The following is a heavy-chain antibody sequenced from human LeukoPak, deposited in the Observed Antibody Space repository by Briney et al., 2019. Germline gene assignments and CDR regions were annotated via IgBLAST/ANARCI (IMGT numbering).Heavy chain of an antibody. D-gene: IGHD5-12*01. CDR1: GGSISSSSYY. Sequence: PSETLSLTCTVSGGSISSSSYYWGWIRQPPGKGLEWIGSIYYSGSTYYNPSLKSRVTISVDTSKNQFSLKLSSVTAADTAVYYCARDQTGMVASYGMDVWGQGTTVTVSS. CDR3: ARDQTGMVASYGMDV. V-gene: IGHV4-39*07. CDR2: IYYSGST. J-gene: IGHJ6*02.